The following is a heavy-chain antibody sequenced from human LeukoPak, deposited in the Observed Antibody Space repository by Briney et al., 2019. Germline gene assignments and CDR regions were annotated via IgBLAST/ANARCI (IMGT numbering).Heavy chain of an antibody. CDR1: GGTFSSYA. V-gene: IGHV1-69*06. CDR3: ASSSSHYYYYMDV. D-gene: IGHD6-6*01. Sequence: SVKVSCKASGGTFSSYAISWVRQAPGQGLEWMGGIIPIFGTANYAQKFQGRVTITADKSTSTAYMELSSLRSEDTAVYYCASSSSHYYYYMDVWGKGTTVTVSS. J-gene: IGHJ6*03. CDR2: IIPIFGTA.